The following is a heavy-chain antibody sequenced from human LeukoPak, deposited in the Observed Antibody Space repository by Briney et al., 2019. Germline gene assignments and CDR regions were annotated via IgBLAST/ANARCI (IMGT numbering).Heavy chain of an antibody. V-gene: IGHV1-2*02. CDR3: ARAFYFDAWSYYYFDY. Sequence: ASMKVSCKASGYTFTDYEIHWVRQAPGQGLEWMRWINPNSGSTNYAQRFRGRVTMTRDTSITTAYMDLSRLGSDDTAVYHCARAFYFDAWSYYYFDYWGQGTLVTVSS. J-gene: IGHJ4*02. CDR2: INPNSGST. D-gene: IGHD3-10*01. CDR1: GYTFTDYE.